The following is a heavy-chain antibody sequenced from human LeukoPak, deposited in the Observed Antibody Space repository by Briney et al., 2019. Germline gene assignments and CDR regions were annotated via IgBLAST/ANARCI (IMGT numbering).Heavy chain of an antibody. D-gene: IGHD1-26*01. CDR3: ARDPYSGAYSEGYYYYYMDV. CDR1: GFTFTDTY. V-gene: IGHV3-11*04. CDR2: ISPSGTDI. J-gene: IGHJ6*03. Sequence: GGSLRLSCAVSGFTFTDTYMTWIRQAPGKGLESLSYISPSGTDISYADSVKGRFIISRDNGKNSLYLQMNSLRAEDTAVYYCARDPYSGAYSEGYYYYYMDVWGTGTTVTVSS.